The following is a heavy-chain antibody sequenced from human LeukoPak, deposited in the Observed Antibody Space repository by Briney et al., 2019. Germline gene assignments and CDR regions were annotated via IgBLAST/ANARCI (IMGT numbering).Heavy chain of an antibody. CDR1: GYSISSGYY. Sequence: SETLSLTCSVSGYSISSGYYWSWIRQPPGKGLEYIGYIYYSGYTNYNPSLKSRVTISVDTSKNQFSLKLSSVTAADTAVYYCARDYDVLTAYPPTQLFDPWGQGTLVTVSS. J-gene: IGHJ5*02. D-gene: IGHD3-9*01. CDR3: ARDYDVLTAYPPTQLFDP. CDR2: IYYSGYT. V-gene: IGHV4-59*12.